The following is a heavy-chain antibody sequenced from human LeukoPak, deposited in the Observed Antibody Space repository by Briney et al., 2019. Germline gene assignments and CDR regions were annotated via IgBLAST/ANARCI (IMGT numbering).Heavy chain of an antibody. CDR2: ISAYNGNT. V-gene: IGHV1-18*01. Sequence: ASVKVSCKASGGTFSSYAISWVRQAPGQGLEWMGWISAYNGNTNYAQKLQGRVTMTTDTSTSTAYMELRSLRSDDTAVYYCASSIITMVRGVIKGYYYYGMDVWGQGTTVTVSS. D-gene: IGHD3-10*01. J-gene: IGHJ6*02. CDR1: GGTFSSYA. CDR3: ASSIITMVRGVIKGYYYYGMDV.